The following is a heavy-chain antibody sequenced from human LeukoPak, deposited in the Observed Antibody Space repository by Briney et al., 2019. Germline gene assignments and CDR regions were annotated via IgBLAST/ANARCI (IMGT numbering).Heavy chain of an antibody. J-gene: IGHJ3*02. Sequence: PGGSLRLSCAPSGFTFSSYWMSWVRQAPGKGLEWVANIKQDGSEKYYVDSVKGRFTISRDNATNSLYLQMNSLRVEDTAVYYCAREEYSSGWYGTWGAFDIWGQGTMVTLSS. V-gene: IGHV3-7*01. CDR1: GFTFSSYW. CDR2: IKQDGSEK. CDR3: AREEYSSGWYGTWGAFDI. D-gene: IGHD6-19*01.